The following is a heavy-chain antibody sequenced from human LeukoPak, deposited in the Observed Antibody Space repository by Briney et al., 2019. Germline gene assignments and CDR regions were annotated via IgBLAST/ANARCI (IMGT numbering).Heavy chain of an antibody. CDR3: AREVVVVVAYYGMDV. D-gene: IGHD2-15*01. J-gene: IGHJ6*02. V-gene: IGHV3-48*01. Sequence: GGSLRLSCAASGFTFSSYSMNWVRQAPGKGLEWVSYISSSSSTIYYADSVKGRFTISRDNAKNSLYLQMNSLRAEDTAVYYCAREVVVVVAYYGMDVWGQGTTVTVSS. CDR2: ISSSSSTI. CDR1: GFTFSSYS.